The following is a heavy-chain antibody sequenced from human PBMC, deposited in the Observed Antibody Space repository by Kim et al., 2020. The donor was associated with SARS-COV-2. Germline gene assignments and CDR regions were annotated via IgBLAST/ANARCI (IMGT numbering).Heavy chain of an antibody. Sequence: GGSLRLSCAASGFTFSSYWMHWVRQAPGKGLVWVSRINSDGSSTSYADSVKGRFTISRDNAKNTLYLQMNSLRAEDTAVYYCARGRPRYYYYGMDVWGQGTTVTVTS. CDR2: INSDGSST. J-gene: IGHJ6*02. CDR3: ARGRPRYYYYGMDV. V-gene: IGHV3-74*01. CDR1: GFTFSSYW.